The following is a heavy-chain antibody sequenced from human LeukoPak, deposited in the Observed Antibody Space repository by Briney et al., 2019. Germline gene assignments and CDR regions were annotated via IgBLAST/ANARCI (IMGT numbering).Heavy chain of an antibody. CDR2: ISAYNGNT. Sequence: ASVKVSCKASGYTFTSYGISWVRQAPGQGLEWMGWISAYNGNTNYAQKLQGRVTMTTDTSTSTAYMELRSLRSDDTAVYYCAKETRETVVPAAIGTWGQGTLVTVSS. CDR1: GYTFTSYG. CDR3: AKETRETVVPAAIGT. J-gene: IGHJ5*02. D-gene: IGHD2-2*01. V-gene: IGHV1-18*01.